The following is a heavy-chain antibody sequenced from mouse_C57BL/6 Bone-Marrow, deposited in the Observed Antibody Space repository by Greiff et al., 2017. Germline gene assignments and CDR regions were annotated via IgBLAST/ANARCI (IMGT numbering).Heavy chain of an antibody. Sequence: QVQLQQPGAELVKPGASVKLSCKASGYTFTSYWMQWVKQRPGQGLEWIGEIDPSDSYTNYNQKFKGKATLTVDTSSSTAYMQLSSLTSEDSAVYYCARKLGRGYWGQGTTLTVSS. V-gene: IGHV1-50*01. CDR1: GYTFTSYW. CDR2: IDPSDSYT. CDR3: ARKLGRGY. J-gene: IGHJ2*01. D-gene: IGHD4-1*01.